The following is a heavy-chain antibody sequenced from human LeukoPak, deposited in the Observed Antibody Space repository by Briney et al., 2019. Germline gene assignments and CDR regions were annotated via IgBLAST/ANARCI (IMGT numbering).Heavy chain of an antibody. V-gene: IGHV1-46*01. Sequence: GASVKVSCKASGGTLSSYAISWVRQAPGQGLEWMGLINPSGSSTLYAQKFQGRVTMTRDMSTTTDYMELSSLRSEDTAVYYCARDNSVGDIAWWFDPWGQGTLVTVSS. CDR1: GGTLSSYA. J-gene: IGHJ5*02. D-gene: IGHD3-16*02. CDR2: INPSGSST. CDR3: ARDNSVGDIAWWFDP.